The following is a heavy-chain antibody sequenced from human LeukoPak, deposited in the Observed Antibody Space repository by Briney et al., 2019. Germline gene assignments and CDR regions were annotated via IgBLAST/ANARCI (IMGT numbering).Heavy chain of an antibody. CDR1: GFTVSSYG. V-gene: IGHV3-30*18. CDR3: AKGPHVDYGIRYYYYYGMDV. D-gene: IGHD4-17*01. Sequence: GGSLRLACAASGFTVSSYGTHWVRQAPGKGLEWVAVISYDGSNKYYADSVKGRFTISRDNSKNTLYLQMNSLRAEDTAVYYCAKGPHVDYGIRYYYYYGMDVGRQKTTDTVS. J-gene: IGHJ6*02. CDR2: ISYDGSNK.